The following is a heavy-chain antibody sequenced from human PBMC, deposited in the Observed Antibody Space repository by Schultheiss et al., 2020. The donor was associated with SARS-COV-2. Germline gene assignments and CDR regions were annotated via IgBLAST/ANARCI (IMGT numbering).Heavy chain of an antibody. Sequence: LRLSCTVSGGSISSGGYYWSWIRQHPGKGLEWIGYIYYSGSTYYNPSLKSRVTISVDTSKNQFSLKLSSVTAADTAVYYCARLYGDVRLRDYYYGMDVWGQGTTVTVSS. CDR1: GGSISSGGYY. J-gene: IGHJ6*02. CDR2: IYYSGST. CDR3: ARLYGDVRLRDYYYGMDV. V-gene: IGHV4-31*03. D-gene: IGHD4-17*01.